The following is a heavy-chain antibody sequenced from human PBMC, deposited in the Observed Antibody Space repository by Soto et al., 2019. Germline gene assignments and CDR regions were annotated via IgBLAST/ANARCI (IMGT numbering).Heavy chain of an antibody. CDR3: ARLDGYCSGGSCYYYYYYYMDV. CDR1: GGSISSSSYY. J-gene: IGHJ6*03. CDR2: IYYSGST. D-gene: IGHD2-15*01. Sequence: QLQLQESGPGLVKPSETLSLTCTVSGGSISSSSYYWGWIRQPPGKGLEWIGSIYYSGSTYYNPSLKSRVTISVDTSKNQFSLELSSVTAADEAVYYCARLDGYCSGGSCYYYYYYYMDVWGKGTTVTVSS. V-gene: IGHV4-39*01.